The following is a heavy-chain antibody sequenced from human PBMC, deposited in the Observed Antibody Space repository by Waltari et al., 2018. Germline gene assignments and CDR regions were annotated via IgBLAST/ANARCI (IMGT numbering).Heavy chain of an antibody. CDR1: GGSISSYY. CDR3: ASLGEALDY. V-gene: IGHV4-59*01. J-gene: IGHJ4*02. CDR2: IYYSGST. Sequence: QVQLQESGPGLVKPSETLSLTCTVSGGSISSYYWSWIRQPPGKGLEWIGYIYYSGSTNYNPSLTSRVTIAVDTSKNQFSLKLSSVTAADTAVYYCASLGEALDYWGQGTLVTVSS.